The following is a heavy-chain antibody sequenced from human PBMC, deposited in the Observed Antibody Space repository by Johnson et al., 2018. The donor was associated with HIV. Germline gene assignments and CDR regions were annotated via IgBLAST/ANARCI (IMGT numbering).Heavy chain of an antibody. V-gene: IGHV3-66*02. CDR1: GFAVSSNY. Sequence: VQLVESGGGVVQPGRSLRLSCAASGFAVSSNYMNWVRQTPGKGLEWVSILYSAGSAYYADSVKGRFTISRDNSKNTLYLQMNSLRAEDTAVYYCAKDLVAVTARGAFDIWGQGTMVTVSS. J-gene: IGHJ3*02. D-gene: IGHD2-21*02. CDR2: LYSAGSA. CDR3: AKDLVAVTARGAFDI.